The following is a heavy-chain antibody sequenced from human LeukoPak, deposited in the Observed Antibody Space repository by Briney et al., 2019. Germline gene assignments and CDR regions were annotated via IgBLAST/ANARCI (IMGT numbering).Heavy chain of an antibody. CDR1: GFTFRISA. D-gene: IGHD2-8*02. CDR3: AKFGTGSAGVGYFLYF. J-gene: IGHJ4*02. V-gene: IGHV3-23*01. CDR2: ISGSGGST. Sequence: GGSLRLSCAASGFTFRISAMSSVRQAPGKGLEWVSAISGSGGSTYYADSVKGRFTISRDNSKNTLCLQMNSLRAEDTAVYYCAKFGTGSAGVGYFLYFWGRGTLVTVSS.